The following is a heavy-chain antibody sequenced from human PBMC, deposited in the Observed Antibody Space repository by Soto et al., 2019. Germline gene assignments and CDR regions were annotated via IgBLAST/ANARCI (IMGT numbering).Heavy chain of an antibody. CDR2: ISNRGDT. CDR3: AREPRYCRGGSCSITGDAFDI. Sequence: GVLRLSCTASGFIVSDTYMNWVRQAPGKGLEWVSVISNRGDTHYADSVRGRFSLSRDIADNTLHLQMNNLRVEDTAVYYCAREPRYCRGGSCSITGDAFDIWGQGTMVTVSS. CDR1: GFIVSDTY. D-gene: IGHD2-15*01. V-gene: IGHV3-66*01. J-gene: IGHJ3*02.